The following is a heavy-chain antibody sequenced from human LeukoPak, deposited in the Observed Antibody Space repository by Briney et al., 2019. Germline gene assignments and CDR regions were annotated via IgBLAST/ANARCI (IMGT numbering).Heavy chain of an antibody. V-gene: IGHV3-30*03. Sequence: GGSLRLSCAASGFTFSSYGMHWVRQTPGKGLEWVAVVSYDGSKKYSADSVRGRSTISRDNSKNTMYLQMNSLRAEDTAVYYCARSGGSGNYYEPFDIWGQGTMVTVSS. CDR2: VSYDGSKK. CDR1: GFTFSSYG. D-gene: IGHD3-10*01. J-gene: IGHJ3*02. CDR3: ARSGGSGNYYEPFDI.